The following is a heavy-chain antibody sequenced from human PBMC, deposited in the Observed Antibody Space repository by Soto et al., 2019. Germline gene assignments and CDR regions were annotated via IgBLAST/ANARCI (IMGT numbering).Heavy chain of an antibody. J-gene: IGHJ5*02. V-gene: IGHV3-23*01. D-gene: IGHD6-13*01. CDR3: AKGIAAAGMTFNWFDP. CDR1: GFTFSNYA. Sequence: GGSLRLSCAASGFTFSNYAMCWVRQAPGKGLEWVSVISASGGSTYYADSVKGRFTISRDNSKNTLYVQMNSLRAEDTAVYYCAKGIAAAGMTFNWFDPWGQGTLVTVSS. CDR2: ISASGGST.